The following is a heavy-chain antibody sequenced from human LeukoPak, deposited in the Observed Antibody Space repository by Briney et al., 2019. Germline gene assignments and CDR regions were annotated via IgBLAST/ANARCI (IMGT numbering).Heavy chain of an antibody. D-gene: IGHD3-10*01. J-gene: IGHJ4*02. CDR3: AKAYGSGTYFAFAY. V-gene: IGHV3-23*01. Sequence: PGGSLRLSCVASGFSFSSYAMNWVRQAPGKGLEWVSTISGRGDYTYYADSVKGRFTISRDNSKNTLYLQMNSLRAEDTAVYYLAKAYGSGTYFAFAYWSQGTLVTVSS. CDR2: ISGRGDYT. CDR1: GFSFSSYA.